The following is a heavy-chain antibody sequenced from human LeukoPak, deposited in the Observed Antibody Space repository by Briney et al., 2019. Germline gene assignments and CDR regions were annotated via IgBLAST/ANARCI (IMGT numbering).Heavy chain of an antibody. CDR3: ARGLLRYFDWLGTYYYYGMDV. CDR2: MNPNRGNT. Sequence: ASVKVSCKASGYTFTSYDINWVRQATGQGLEWMGWMNPNRGNTGYAQKFQGRVTMTRNTSISTAYMELSSLRSEDTAVYYCARGLLRYFDWLGTYYYYGMDVWGQGTTVTVSS. D-gene: IGHD3-9*01. J-gene: IGHJ6*02. CDR1: GYTFTSYD. V-gene: IGHV1-8*01.